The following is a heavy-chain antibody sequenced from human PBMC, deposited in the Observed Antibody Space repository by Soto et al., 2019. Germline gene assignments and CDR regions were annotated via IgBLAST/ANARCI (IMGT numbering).Heavy chain of an antibody. J-gene: IGHJ5*02. CDR3: ARSIRLRVTMVRGGNWFDP. V-gene: IGHV4-34*01. CDR1: GGSFSGYY. D-gene: IGHD3-10*01. Sequence: SETLSLTCAVYGGSFSGYYWSWIRQPPGKGLEWIGEINHSGSTNYNPSLKSRVTISVDTSKNQFSLKLSSVTAADTAVYYCARSIRLRVTMVRGGNWFDPWGQGTLVTVSS. CDR2: INHSGST.